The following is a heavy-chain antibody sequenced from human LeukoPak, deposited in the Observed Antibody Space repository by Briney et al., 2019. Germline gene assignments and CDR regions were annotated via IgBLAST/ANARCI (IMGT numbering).Heavy chain of an antibody. CDR2: IYHSGST. Sequence: PSETLSLTCAVSGYSISSGYYWGWIRQPPGKGLEWIGSIYHSGSTYYNPSLKSRVTISVDTSKNQFPLKLSSVTAADTAVYYCARGDFGWFGYWGQGTLVTVSS. J-gene: IGHJ4*02. D-gene: IGHD3-9*01. V-gene: IGHV4-38-2*01. CDR1: GYSISSGYY. CDR3: ARGDFGWFGY.